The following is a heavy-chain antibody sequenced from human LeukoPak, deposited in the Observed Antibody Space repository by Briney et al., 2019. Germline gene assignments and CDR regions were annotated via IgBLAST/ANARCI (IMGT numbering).Heavy chain of an antibody. CDR2: ISAYNGNT. CDR3: ARDRDRYSSSWYDY. V-gene: IGHV1-18*01. CDR1: GYTFTSYG. D-gene: IGHD6-13*01. J-gene: IGHJ4*02. Sequence: ASVKVSCTASGYTFTSYGISWVRQAPGQGLEWMGWISAYNGNTNYAQKLQGRVTMTTDTSTSTAYMELRSLRSDDTAVYYCARDRDRYSSSWYDYWGQGTLVTVSS.